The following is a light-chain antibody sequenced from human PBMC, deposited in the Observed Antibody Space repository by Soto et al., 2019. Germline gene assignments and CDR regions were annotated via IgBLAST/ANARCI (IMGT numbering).Light chain of an antibody. Sequence: EVVLTQSPGTLSLSPGERATLSCRASQTISSASLAWYQQKPGQAPSLLIYLATTRAPGIPDMFSGGGSGTDFTLTISRLEPEDLAVYHCQHFGTSSWTFGQGTKVEI. CDR3: QHFGTSSWT. V-gene: IGKV3-20*01. CDR2: LAT. CDR1: QTISSAS. J-gene: IGKJ1*01.